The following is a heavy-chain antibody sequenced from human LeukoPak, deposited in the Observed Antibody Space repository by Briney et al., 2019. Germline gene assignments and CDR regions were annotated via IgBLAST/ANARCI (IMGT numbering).Heavy chain of an antibody. J-gene: IGHJ4*02. D-gene: IGHD2-2*02. CDR1: GYTFTCYY. CDR2: INPNSGGT. Sequence: ASVKVSCKASGYTFTCYYMHLVRQAPGQGLEWMGWINPNSGGTNYAQKFQGRVTMTRDTFISNAYMELSTLRSDDTAVYYCARGIVVVPAAIIAVAGPNDYWGQGNLVTVSS. V-gene: IGHV1-2*02. CDR3: ARGIVVVPAAIIAVAGPNDY.